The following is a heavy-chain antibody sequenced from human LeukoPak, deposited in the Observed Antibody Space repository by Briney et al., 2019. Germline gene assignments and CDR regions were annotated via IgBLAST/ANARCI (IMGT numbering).Heavy chain of an antibody. Sequence: GASVKVSCKPSGYTFTGYYMHWVRQAPAQGLEWMGWINPNSGGTNYAQKFQGRVTMTRDTSISTAYMELSRLRSDDTAVYYCAREPGSGLSRFDACGQGTLVTVPA. CDR3: AREPGSGLSRFDA. CDR2: INPNSGGT. D-gene: IGHD3-10*01. V-gene: IGHV1-2*02. CDR1: GYTFTGYY. J-gene: IGHJ5*02.